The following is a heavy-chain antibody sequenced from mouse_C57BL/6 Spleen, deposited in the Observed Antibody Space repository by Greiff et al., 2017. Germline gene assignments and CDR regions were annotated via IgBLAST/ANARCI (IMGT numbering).Heavy chain of an antibody. J-gene: IGHJ4*01. CDR1: GFSITSGYD. CDR3: ARGGTQYYYAMDY. CDR2: ISYSGST. Sequence: EVQRVESGPGLVTPSQSLSLTCTVTGFSITSGYDWHLIRHFPGNKLEWMDYISYSGSTNYNPALKSRISIKHDTSKNPVFLKLNSETTEDTATYYGARGGTQYYYAMDYWGQGPSVTVAS. V-gene: IGHV3-1*01.